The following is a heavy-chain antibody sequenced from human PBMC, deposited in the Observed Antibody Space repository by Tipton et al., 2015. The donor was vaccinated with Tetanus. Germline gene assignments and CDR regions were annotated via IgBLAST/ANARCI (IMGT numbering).Heavy chain of an antibody. CDR3: ARSHDYGVLYFDY. CDR2: IYYSGST. D-gene: IGHD4-17*01. V-gene: IGHV4-31*02. J-gene: IGHJ4*02. Sequence: LRLSCTVSGGSISSGGYYWSWIRQHPGKGLEWIGYIYYSGSTYYNPSLKSRVTISVDTSKNQFSLKLSSVTAADTAVYYCARSHDYGVLYFDYWGQGTLVTVSS. CDR1: GGSISSGGYY.